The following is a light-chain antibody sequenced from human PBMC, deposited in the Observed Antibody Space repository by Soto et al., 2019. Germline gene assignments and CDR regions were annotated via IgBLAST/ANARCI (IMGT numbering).Light chain of an antibody. CDR1: SSDVGYYEY. CDR3: SSFTATSTYV. J-gene: IGLJ1*01. CDR2: EVT. V-gene: IGLV2-14*01. Sequence: QSALTQPASVSGSPGQSITITCTGSSSDVGYYEYVSWFQQHPDKAPRLIIYEVTNRPSGISNRFSGSKSGDTASLTIPGLRAEDEADYYCSSFTATSTYVFGTGTKVTVL.